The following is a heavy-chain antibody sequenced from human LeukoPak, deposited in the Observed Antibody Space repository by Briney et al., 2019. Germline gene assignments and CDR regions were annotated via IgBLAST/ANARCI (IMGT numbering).Heavy chain of an antibody. J-gene: IGHJ4*02. D-gene: IGHD1-26*01. CDR2: TSTSGGSA. V-gene: IGHV3-23*01. CDR1: GFTFSNNA. CDR3: ARYSGSYYYPPAWDL. Sequence: GGSLRLSCAASGFTFSNNAMSWVRQAPGKGLEWVSATSTSGGSAYYADSVKGRFTISRDNSKNTLYPQMDSLRADDTAVYYCARYSGSYYYPPAWDLWGQGTLVTVSS.